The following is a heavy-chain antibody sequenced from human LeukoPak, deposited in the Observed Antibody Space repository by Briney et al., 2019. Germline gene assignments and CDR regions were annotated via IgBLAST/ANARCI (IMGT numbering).Heavy chain of an antibody. CDR3: AKGSNHGQGANGGFFDY. V-gene: IGHV3-21*01. J-gene: IGHJ4*02. Sequence: GGSLRLSCAASGFTFSSYSMNWVRQAPGKGLEWVSSISSSSSYIYYADSVKGRFTISRDNSKNTLYLQMNSLRAEDTAVYYCAKGSNHGQGANGGFFDYWGQGTLVTVSS. D-gene: IGHD1-26*01. CDR1: GFTFSSYS. CDR2: ISSSSSYI.